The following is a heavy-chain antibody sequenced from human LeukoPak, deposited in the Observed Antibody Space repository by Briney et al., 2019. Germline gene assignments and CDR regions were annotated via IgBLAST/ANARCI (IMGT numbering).Heavy chain of an antibody. CDR2: FDPEDGET. Sequence: ASVKVSCKVSGYTLTELSMHWLRQAPEKGLEWMGGFDPEDGETIYAQKFQGRVTITEDTSTDTAYMELSSLKSEDTAVYYCATGFSLSRSTMIVLANQHFDLWGRGTLVTVSS. D-gene: IGHD3-22*01. V-gene: IGHV1-24*01. CDR1: GYTLTELS. J-gene: IGHJ2*01. CDR3: ATGFSLSRSTMIVLANQHFDL.